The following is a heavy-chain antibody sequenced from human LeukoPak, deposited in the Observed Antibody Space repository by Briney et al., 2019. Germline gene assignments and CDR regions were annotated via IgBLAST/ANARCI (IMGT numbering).Heavy chain of an antibody. CDR3: ARDATRGGDNDY. D-gene: IGHD2-21*02. V-gene: IGHV3-7*01. CDR2: INEDGSYK. Sequence: PGGSLRLSCAVSGFTFTSYWMSWVRQAPGKGLEWVANINEDGSYKFHADAVKGRLTISRDNAKNSLYLQMNSLRADDTAVYYCARDATRGGDNDYWGQGTRVIVSS. CDR1: GFTFTSYW. J-gene: IGHJ4*02.